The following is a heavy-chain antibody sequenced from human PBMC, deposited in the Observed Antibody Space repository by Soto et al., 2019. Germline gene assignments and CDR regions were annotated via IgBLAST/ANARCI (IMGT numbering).Heavy chain of an antibody. CDR3: AKRSLRRLRFLERH. Sequence: QVQLQESGPGLLKPSETLSLTCTVSGDSFTNTNWWSWVRQSPGQGLEWIGEIYHSGATNYNPSLKSRLTMSIDKSKNEFSLKLNSVTAADTAVYYCAKRSLRRLRFLERHWGQGTLVTVSS. D-gene: IGHD3-3*01. CDR1: GDSFTNTNW. CDR2: IYHSGAT. V-gene: IGHV4-4*02. J-gene: IGHJ4*02.